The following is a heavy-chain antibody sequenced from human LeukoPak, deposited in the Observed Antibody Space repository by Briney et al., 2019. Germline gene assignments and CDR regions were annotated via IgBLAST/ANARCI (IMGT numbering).Heavy chain of an antibody. CDR3: ARDRRFLGWLSAFDY. D-gene: IGHD3-3*01. V-gene: IGHV4-59*12. J-gene: IGHJ4*02. CDR1: GGSISSYY. Sequence: PSETLSLTCTVSGGSISSYYWSWIRQPPGKGLEWIGYIYYSGSTYYNPSLKSRVTISVDTSKNQFSLELTSVTAADTAVYFCARDRRFLGWLSAFDYWGQGTLVTVSS. CDR2: IYYSGST.